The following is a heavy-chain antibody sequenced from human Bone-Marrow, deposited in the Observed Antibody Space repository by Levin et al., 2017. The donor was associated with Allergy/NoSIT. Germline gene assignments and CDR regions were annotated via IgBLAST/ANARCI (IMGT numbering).Heavy chain of an antibody. CDR2: ISAYNGNT. Sequence: ASVKVSCKASGYTFTSYGISWVRQAPGQGLEWMGWISAYNGNTNYAQKLQGRVTMTTDTSTSTAYMELRSLRSDDTAVYYCARDKPRKEWFGELSAGDYWGQGTLVTVSS. V-gene: IGHV1-18*01. J-gene: IGHJ4*02. D-gene: IGHD3-10*01. CDR3: ARDKPRKEWFGELSAGDY. CDR1: GYTFTSYG.